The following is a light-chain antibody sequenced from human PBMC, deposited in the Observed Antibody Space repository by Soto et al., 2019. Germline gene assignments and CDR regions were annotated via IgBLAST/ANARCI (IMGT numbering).Light chain of an antibody. CDR3: QHLRT. CDR1: QSVSSN. J-gene: IGKJ1*01. Sequence: EIVMTQSPATLSVSPGERATLSCRASQSVSSNLAWYQQKPGQAPRLLIYGASTRATGIPARFSGSGSGTEFTLTISSLQSEDFAVYYCQHLRTFGQGTKV. V-gene: IGKV3-15*01. CDR2: GAS.